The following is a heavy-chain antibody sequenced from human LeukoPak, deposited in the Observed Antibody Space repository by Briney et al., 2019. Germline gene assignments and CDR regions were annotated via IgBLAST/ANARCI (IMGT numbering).Heavy chain of an antibody. D-gene: IGHD2-2*01. V-gene: IGHV4-4*07. J-gene: IGHJ6*02. CDR3: ARTGIEQGYQLLRGRYYYYYGMDV. CDR1: GGSISSYY. Sequence: SETLSLTCTVSGGSISSYYWSWIRQPAGKGLEWIWRIYTSGRTNYNPSLKSRVTMSVDTSKNQFSLKLSSVTAADTAVYYCARTGIEQGYQLLRGRYYYYYGMDVWGQGTTVTVSS. CDR2: IYTSGRT.